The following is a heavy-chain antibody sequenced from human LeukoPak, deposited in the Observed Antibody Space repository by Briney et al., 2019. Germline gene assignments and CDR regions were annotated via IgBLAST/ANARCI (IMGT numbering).Heavy chain of an antibody. D-gene: IGHD5-18*01. V-gene: IGHV3-23*01. Sequence: GGSLRLSCAASGFMFSTFAMSWVRQAPGKGLEWVSAISGSGGSTYYADSVKGRFTISRDNSKNTLYLQMNSLRAEDTAVYYCAKYGYSYGGNYYGMDVWGQGTTVTVSS. J-gene: IGHJ6*02. CDR2: ISGSGGST. CDR3: AKYGYSYGGNYYGMDV. CDR1: GFMFSTFA.